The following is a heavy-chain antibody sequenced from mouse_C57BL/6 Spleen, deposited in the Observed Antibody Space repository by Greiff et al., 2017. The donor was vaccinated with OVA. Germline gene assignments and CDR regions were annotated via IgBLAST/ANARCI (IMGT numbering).Heavy chain of an antibody. CDR1: GYTLTSYG. CDR2: IYPRSGNT. CDR3: ARYGSSYGWYFDV. V-gene: IGHV1-81*01. J-gene: IGHJ1*03. D-gene: IGHD1-1*01. Sequence: QVQLQQSGAELARPGASVKLSCKASGYTLTSYGISWVKQRTGQGLEWIGEIYPRSGNTYYNEKFKGKATLTADKSSSTAYMELRSLTSEDSAVYFCARYGSSYGWYFDVWGTGTTVTVSS.